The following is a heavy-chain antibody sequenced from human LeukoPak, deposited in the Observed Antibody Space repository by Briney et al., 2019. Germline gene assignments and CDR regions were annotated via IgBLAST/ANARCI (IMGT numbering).Heavy chain of an antibody. CDR2: ISAYNGNT. CDR1: GYSFTSQA. V-gene: IGHV1-18*01. D-gene: IGHD3-16*02. Sequence: ASVKVSCKASGYSFTSQAINWVRQAPGQGLEWMGWISAYNGNTNYAQKLQGRVTMTTDTSTSTAYMELRSLRSDDTAVYYCARSPSTYYDYVWGSYRYTFDYWGQGTLVTVSS. J-gene: IGHJ4*02. CDR3: ARSPSTYYDYVWGSYRYTFDY.